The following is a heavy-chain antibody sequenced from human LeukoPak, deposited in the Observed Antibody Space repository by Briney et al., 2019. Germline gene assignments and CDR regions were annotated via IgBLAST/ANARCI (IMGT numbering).Heavy chain of an antibody. J-gene: IGHJ4*02. CDR3: ARRHDYGDYSSLGHFDY. CDR2: IYYSGST. D-gene: IGHD4-17*01. V-gene: IGHV4-30-4*01. CDR1: GGSISSGDYS. Sequence: SETLSLTCTVSGGSISSGDYSWSWIRQPPGKGLEWIGYIYYSGSTYYNPSLKSRVTISVDTSKNQFSLKLSSVTAADTAVYYCARRHDYGDYSSLGHFDYWGQGTLVTVSS.